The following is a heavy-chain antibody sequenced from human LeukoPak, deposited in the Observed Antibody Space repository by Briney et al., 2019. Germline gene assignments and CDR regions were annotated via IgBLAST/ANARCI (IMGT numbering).Heavy chain of an antibody. D-gene: IGHD3-22*01. CDR1: GFTFSDYY. Sequence: PGGSLRLSCAASGFTFSDYYMSWIRQAPGKGLEWVSYISSSGSTIYYADSVKGRFTISRDNAKNSLYLQMSSLRAEDTAVYYCARSDLDYYDSSGYSFWGQGTLVTVSS. J-gene: IGHJ4*02. V-gene: IGHV3-11*01. CDR2: ISSSGSTI. CDR3: ARSDLDYYDSSGYSF.